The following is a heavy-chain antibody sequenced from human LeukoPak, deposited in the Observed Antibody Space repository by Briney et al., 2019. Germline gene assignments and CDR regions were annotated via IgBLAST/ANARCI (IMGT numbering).Heavy chain of an antibody. Sequence: SETLSLTCTVSGGSISSSSYYWGWIRQPPGKGLEWIGSIYYSGSTYYNPSLKSRVTISVDTSKNQFSLKLSSVTAADTAVYYCARDPARGFRGGGSDYWGQGTLVTVSS. CDR3: ARDPARGFRGGGSDY. CDR2: IYYSGST. V-gene: IGHV4-39*02. CDR1: GGSISSSSYY. J-gene: IGHJ4*02. D-gene: IGHD5-12*01.